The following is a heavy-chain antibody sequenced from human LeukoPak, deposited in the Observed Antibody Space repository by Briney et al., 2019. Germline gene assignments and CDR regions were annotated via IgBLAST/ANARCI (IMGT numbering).Heavy chain of an antibody. V-gene: IGHV3-33*06. CDR1: GITLSSYG. D-gene: IGHD6-13*01. CDR3: AKDLSSSWFEGLDN. CDR2: IWNDGSNK. Sequence: PGRSLRLSYAASGITLSSYGMYWVRQAPGKGLEWGAVIWNDGSNKHYADSVKGRFTISRDNSKNTLDLQMNSLRAEDTAVYYCAKDLSSSWFEGLDNWGQGTLVTVSS. J-gene: IGHJ4*02.